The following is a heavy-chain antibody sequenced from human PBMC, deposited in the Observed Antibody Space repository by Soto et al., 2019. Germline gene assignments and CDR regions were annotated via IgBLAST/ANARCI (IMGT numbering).Heavy chain of an antibody. CDR1: GYTFTGYY. Sequence: GASVKVSCKASGYTFTGYYMHWVRQAPGQGLEWMGWINPNSGGTNYAQKFQGWVTMTRDTSISTAYMELSRLRSDDTAVYYCARDLGGGSGYYYFDYWGQGTLVTVSS. V-gene: IGHV1-2*04. J-gene: IGHJ4*02. CDR2: INPNSGGT. CDR3: ARDLGGGSGYYYFDY. D-gene: IGHD3-22*01.